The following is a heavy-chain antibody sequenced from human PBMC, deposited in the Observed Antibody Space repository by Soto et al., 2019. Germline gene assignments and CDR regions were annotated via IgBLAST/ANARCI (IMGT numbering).Heavy chain of an antibody. V-gene: IGHV1-69*06. D-gene: IGHD5-18*01. Sequence: SVKVSCKASGYTFTSYGISWVRQAPGQGLEWMGWIIPIFGTANYAQKFQGRVTITADKSTSTAYMELSSLRSEDTAVYYCARGLLVDTALYYFDYWGQGTLVTVSS. J-gene: IGHJ4*02. CDR2: IIPIFGTA. CDR1: GYTFTSYG. CDR3: ARGLLVDTALYYFDY.